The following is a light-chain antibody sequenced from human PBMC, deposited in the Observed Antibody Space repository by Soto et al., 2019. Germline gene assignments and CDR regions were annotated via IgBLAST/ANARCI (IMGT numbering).Light chain of an antibody. V-gene: IGKV1-39*01. CDR3: QQSYSTLWT. CDR1: QSISSY. CDR2: AAS. Sequence: DIQMTQSPSSLSASVGDRVTITCRASQSISSYLNWYQQKPGKAPKLLIYAASSLQSGVPSRFSGSGSGPDFTLTISSLQPEDFATYYCQQSYSTLWTCGQGTKVEI. J-gene: IGKJ1*01.